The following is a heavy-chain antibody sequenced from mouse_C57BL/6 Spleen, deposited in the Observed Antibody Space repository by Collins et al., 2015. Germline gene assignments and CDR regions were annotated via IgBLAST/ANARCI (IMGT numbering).Heavy chain of an antibody. D-gene: IGHD1-3*01. V-gene: IGHV5-4*02. CDR2: ISDGGSYT. CDR1: GFTFSDYY. J-gene: IGHJ4*01. CDR3: ARVVGLPGDAMDY. Sequence: EVQLVESGGGLVKPGGSLKLSCAASGFTFSDYYMYWVRQTPEKRLEWVATISDGGSYTYYPDSVKGRFTISGDNAKNNLYLQMSSLKSEDTAMYYCARVVGLPGDAMDYWGQGTSVTVSS.